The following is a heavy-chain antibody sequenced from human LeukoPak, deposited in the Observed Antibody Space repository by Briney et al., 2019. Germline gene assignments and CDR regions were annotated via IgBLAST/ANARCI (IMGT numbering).Heavy chain of an antibody. CDR3: ARGGYCSGGSCYLDY. V-gene: IGHV1-69*04. CDR2: IIPILGIA. D-gene: IGHD2-15*01. J-gene: IGHJ4*02. CDR1: GGTFSSYA. Sequence: ASVKVSCKASGGTFSSYAISWVRQAPGQGLEWMGRIIPILGIANYAQKFQGRVTMTRNTSISTAYMELSSLRSEDTAVYYCARGGYCSGGSCYLDYWGQGTLVTVSS.